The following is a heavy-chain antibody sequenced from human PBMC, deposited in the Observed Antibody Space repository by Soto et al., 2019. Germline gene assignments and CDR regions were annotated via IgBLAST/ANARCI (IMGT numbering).Heavy chain of an antibody. J-gene: IGHJ6*03. CDR1: GFTFRRYG. V-gene: IGHV3-33*01. CDR3: ARGSGHISYYNDV. CDR2: IWYDGRNK. D-gene: IGHD2-21*01. Sequence: QVQLVESGGGVIQPGRSLRLSCAASGFTFRRYGMHWVRQAPGKGLEWVAVIWYDGRNKFYADSVKCRFTISTDNSKNTLYLQMNDLRVEDTAMYYCARGSGHISYYNDVWGKGTTVTVSS.